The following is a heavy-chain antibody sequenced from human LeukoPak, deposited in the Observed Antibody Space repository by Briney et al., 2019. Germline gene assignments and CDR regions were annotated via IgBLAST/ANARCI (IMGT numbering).Heavy chain of an antibody. D-gene: IGHD3-9*01. V-gene: IGHV1-18*04. CDR1: GYTFTSYG. CDR2: ISAYNGNA. CDR3: ARGPLYYDILTGYYTEGGAFDI. Sequence: ASVKVSCKASGYTFTSYGISWVRQAPGQGLEWMGWISAYNGNANYAQKLQGRVTTTTDTSTSTAYMELRSLRSDDTAVYYCARGPLYYDILTGYYTEGGAFDIWGQGTMVTVSS. J-gene: IGHJ3*02.